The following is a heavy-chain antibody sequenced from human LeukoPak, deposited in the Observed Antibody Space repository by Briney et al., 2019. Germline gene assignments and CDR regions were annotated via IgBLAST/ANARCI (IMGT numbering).Heavy chain of an antibody. CDR1: GGSISSGGYY. CDR2: IYHSGST. Sequence: PSQTLSLTCTVSGGSISSGGYYWSWIRQPPGKGLEWIGYIYHSGSTYYNSSLKSRVTISVDRSKNQFSLKLSSVTAADTAVYYCARESLFGGIVVVPAPPRNAFDIWGQGTMVTVSS. D-gene: IGHD2-2*01. V-gene: IGHV4-30-2*01. J-gene: IGHJ3*02. CDR3: ARESLFGGIVVVPAPPRNAFDI.